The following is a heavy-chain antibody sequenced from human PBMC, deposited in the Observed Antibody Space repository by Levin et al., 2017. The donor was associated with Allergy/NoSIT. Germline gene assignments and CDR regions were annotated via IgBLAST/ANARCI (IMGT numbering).Heavy chain of an antibody. CDR3: ARDGAGYCSGGSCYSVAFDI. J-gene: IGHJ3*02. Sequence: ASVKVSCKASGYTFTGYYMHWVRQAPGQGLEWMGWINPNSGGTNYAQKFQGRVTMTRDTSISTAYMELSRLRSDDTAVYYCARDGAGYCSGGSCYSVAFDIWGQGTMVTVSS. CDR2: INPNSGGT. D-gene: IGHD2-15*01. V-gene: IGHV1-2*02. CDR1: GYTFTGYY.